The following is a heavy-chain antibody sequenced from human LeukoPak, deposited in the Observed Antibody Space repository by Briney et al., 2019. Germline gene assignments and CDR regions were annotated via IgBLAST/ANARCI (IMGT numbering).Heavy chain of an antibody. V-gene: IGHV4-59*01. CDR1: GGSISSYY. J-gene: IGHJ5*02. CDR2: IYYSGST. CDR3: ARDLGTAYCSSTSCYPFNNWFDP. Sequence: PSETLSLTCTVSGGSISSYYWSWIRQPPGRGLEWIGYIYYSGSTNYNPSLKSRVTISVDTSKNQFSLKLGSVTAADTAVYYCARDLGTAYCSSTSCYPFNNWFDPWGQGTLVTVSS. D-gene: IGHD2-2*01.